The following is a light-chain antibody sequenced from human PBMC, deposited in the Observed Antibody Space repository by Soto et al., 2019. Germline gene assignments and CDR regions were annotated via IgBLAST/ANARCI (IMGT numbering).Light chain of an antibody. CDR1: QSVGSY. CDR2: DAS. V-gene: IGKV3-11*01. J-gene: IGKJ2*01. Sequence: IVLTQSPATLSSAPGERATLSCRASQSVGSYLAWYQQKPGHAPRLVIYDASDRATGTPDRSRGSGSGTDFTLTISNLEPEDFEVDYSNQRNFSPLGYTFGQGTKLELK. CDR3: NQRNFSPLGYT.